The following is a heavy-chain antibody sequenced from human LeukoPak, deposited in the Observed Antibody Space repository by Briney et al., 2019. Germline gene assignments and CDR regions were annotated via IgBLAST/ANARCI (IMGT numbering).Heavy chain of an antibody. D-gene: IGHD3-10*01. J-gene: IGHJ4*02. CDR3: ARFGELSYFDY. CDR2: IYYSGST. CDR1: GGSISSYY. V-gene: IGHV4-59*01. Sequence: PSETLSLTCTVSGGSISSYYWSWIRQPPGKGLEWIGYIYYSGSTNYNPSLKSRVTISVDTSKNQFSLKLSSVTAADTAVYYCARFGELSYFDYWGQGTLVTVSS.